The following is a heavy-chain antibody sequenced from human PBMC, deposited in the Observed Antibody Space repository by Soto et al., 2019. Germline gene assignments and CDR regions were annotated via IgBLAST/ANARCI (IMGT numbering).Heavy chain of an antibody. J-gene: IGHJ6*02. CDR1: GGSISSGGYY. CDR3: ARDHVNLPSRTHYYGMDV. Sequence: PSETLSLTCTVSGGSISSGGYYWSWIRQHPGKGLECIGYIYYSGSTYYNPSLKSRVTISVDTSKNQFSLKLSAVTAADTAVYYCARDHVNLPSRTHYYGMDVWGQGTTVTVSS. CDR2: IYYSGST. V-gene: IGHV4-31*03.